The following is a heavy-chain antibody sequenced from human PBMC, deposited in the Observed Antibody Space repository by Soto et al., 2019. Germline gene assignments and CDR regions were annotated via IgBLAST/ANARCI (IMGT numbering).Heavy chain of an antibody. Sequence: EVQLLESGGGLVQPGGSLRLSCAASGFTFSSYAMSWVRQAPGKGLEWVSAIGGSGGSTYYADSVKGRFTISRDNSKNTLYLQMNSLRAEDTAVYYCAKDSSSFRWYFDLWGRGTLVTVSS. D-gene: IGHD6-6*01. J-gene: IGHJ2*01. CDR2: IGGSGGST. CDR3: AKDSSSFRWYFDL. CDR1: GFTFSSYA. V-gene: IGHV3-23*01.